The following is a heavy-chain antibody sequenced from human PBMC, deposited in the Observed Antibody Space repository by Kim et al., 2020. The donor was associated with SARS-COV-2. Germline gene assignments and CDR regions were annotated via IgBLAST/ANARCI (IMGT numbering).Heavy chain of an antibody. J-gene: IGHJ4*02. CDR2: INPRGDVT. V-gene: IGHV1-46*01. CDR3: ARELKSSGLFDY. CDR1: GFAFTDYY. Sequence: ASVKVSCKASGFAFTDYYIHWVRQAPGQGLEWMGVINPRGDVTSCAQRFRGRISMTRDTPTSTVYMDVSSLSSEDTAVYYCARELKSSGLFDYWGQGTLVTVSS. D-gene: IGHD3-10*01.